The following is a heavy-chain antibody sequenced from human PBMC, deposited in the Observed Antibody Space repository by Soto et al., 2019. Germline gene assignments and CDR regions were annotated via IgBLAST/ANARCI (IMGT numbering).Heavy chain of an antibody. CDR1: GFTFSSYW. D-gene: IGHD6-13*01. CDR3: ARDRRSSSWYSPYYYYYGMAV. CDR2: INSDGSST. V-gene: IGHV3-74*01. J-gene: IGHJ6*02. Sequence: PGGSLRLSCXAXGFTFSSYWMHSVRQAPGKGLVWVSRINSDGSSTSYADSVKGRFTISRDNAKNTLYLQMNSLRAEDTAVYYCARDRRSSSWYSPYYYYYGMAVWGQGTTVTVSS.